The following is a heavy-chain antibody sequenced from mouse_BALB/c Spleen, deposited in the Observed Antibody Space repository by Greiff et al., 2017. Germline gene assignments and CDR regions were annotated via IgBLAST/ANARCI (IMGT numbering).Heavy chain of an antibody. CDR3: ARLDYGGYFDV. CDR1: GFTFSSYG. J-gene: IGHJ1*01. CDR2: ISSGGSYT. Sequence: EVLLVESGGDLVKPGGSLKLSCAASGFTFSSYGMSWVRQTPDKRLEWVATISSGGSYTYYPDSVKGRFTISRDNAKNTLYLQLSSLKSEDTAMYYCARLDYGGYFDVWGAGTTVTVSS. V-gene: IGHV5-6*01. D-gene: IGHD1-2*01.